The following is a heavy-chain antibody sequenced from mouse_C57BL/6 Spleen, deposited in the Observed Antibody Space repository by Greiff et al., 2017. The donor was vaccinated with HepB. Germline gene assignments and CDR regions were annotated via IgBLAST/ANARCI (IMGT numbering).Heavy chain of an antibody. CDR3: ARPDYGYAMDY. Sequence: DVMLVESGGGLVKPGGSLKLSCAASGFTFSDYGMHWVRQAPEKGLEWVAYISSGSSTIYYADTVKGRFTISGDNAKNTLCLQMTSLRSEDTAMYYCARPDYGYAMDYWGQGTSVTVSS. CDR2: ISSGSSTI. D-gene: IGHD2-4*01. V-gene: IGHV5-17*01. J-gene: IGHJ4*01. CDR1: GFTFSDYG.